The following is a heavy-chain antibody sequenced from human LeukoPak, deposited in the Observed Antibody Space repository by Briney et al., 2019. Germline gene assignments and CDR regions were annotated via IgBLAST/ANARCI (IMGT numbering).Heavy chain of an antibody. CDR1: GYTFTSYG. J-gene: IGHJ3*02. D-gene: IGHD3-22*01. CDR2: ISAYNGDT. Sequence: ASVKVSCKASGYTFTSYGISWARQAPGQGLEWMGWISAYNGDTNYAQELQGRVTMTTDTSTTTAYMKLRSLRSDDTAVYYCARMGHYDSGAFDIWGQGTMVTVSS. CDR3: ARMGHYDSGAFDI. V-gene: IGHV1-18*01.